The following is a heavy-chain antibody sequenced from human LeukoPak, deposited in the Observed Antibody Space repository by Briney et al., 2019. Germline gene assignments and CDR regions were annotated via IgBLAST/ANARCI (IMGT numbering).Heavy chain of an antibody. CDR2: ISTSGSTT. J-gene: IGHJ4*02. Sequence: PGGSLRLSCAASGFTCSDYYMSWIRQAPGKGLEWVSYISTSGSTTYYADSVKGRFTISRDDAKNSLYLQMNSLSAEDTAVYYCARSALTATSSNDFDYWGQGTLVTVSS. CDR1: GFTCSDYY. D-gene: IGHD4-11*01. V-gene: IGHV3-11*01. CDR3: ARSALTATSSNDFDY.